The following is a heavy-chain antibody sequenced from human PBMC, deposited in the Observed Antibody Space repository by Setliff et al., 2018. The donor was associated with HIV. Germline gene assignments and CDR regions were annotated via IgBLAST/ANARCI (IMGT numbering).Heavy chain of an antibody. J-gene: IGHJ6*04. CDR2: IIPIFGTA. V-gene: IGHV1-69*05. CDR3: ARDLSSGSYFGYNFFSVDV. Sequence: SVKVSCKASGGTFTNHGIGWVRQAPGQGLEWMGGIIPIFGTANYAQKFQGRVTITTDESTSTAYMELSSLRSEDTAVYYCARDLSSGSYFGYNFFSVDVWGKGTTVTVSS. D-gene: IGHD1-26*01. CDR1: GGTFTNHG.